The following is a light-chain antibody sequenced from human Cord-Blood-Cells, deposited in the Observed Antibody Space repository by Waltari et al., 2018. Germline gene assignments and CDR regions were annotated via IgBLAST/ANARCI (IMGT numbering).Light chain of an antibody. CDR2: DAS. V-gene: IGKV3-11*01. Sequence: EIVLTTSPATLSLSPGERATPSCRASQSVSSYLAWYQQKPGQAPRLLIYDASNRATGIPARFSGSGSGTDFTLTISSLEPEDFAVYYCQQRSNWPRTFGQGTKVEIK. J-gene: IGKJ1*01. CDR1: QSVSSY. CDR3: QQRSNWPRT.